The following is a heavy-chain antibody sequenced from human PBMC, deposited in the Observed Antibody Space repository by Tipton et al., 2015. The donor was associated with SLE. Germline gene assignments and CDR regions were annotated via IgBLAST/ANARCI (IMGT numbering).Heavy chain of an antibody. Sequence: LRLSCTVSGGSISSGSYYWSWIRRPAGKGLEWIGHIYTSGSTNYNPSLKSRVTISVDTSKNQFSLKLSSVTAADTAVYYCARDSGIGAFDIWGQGTMVTVSS. J-gene: IGHJ3*02. CDR3: ARDSGIGAFDI. CDR1: GGSISSGSYY. D-gene: IGHD6-13*01. CDR2: IYTSGST. V-gene: IGHV4-61*09.